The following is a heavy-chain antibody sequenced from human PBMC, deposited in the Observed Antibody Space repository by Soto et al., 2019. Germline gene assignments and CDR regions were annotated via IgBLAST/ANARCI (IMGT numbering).Heavy chain of an antibody. CDR1: GGSLSSTHW. CDR2: IYHTGST. CDR3: ARDPYYYGSGDKGGFDP. J-gene: IGHJ5*02. D-gene: IGHD3-10*01. Sequence: QVQLQESGPGLVKPSGTLSLTCAVSGGSLSSTHWWSWVRQPPRKGLEWIGDIYHTGSTNYNPSLNSRVTISVDKSNNHFSLNLSSVTAADTAVYYCARDPYYYGSGDKGGFDPWGQGTLVIVSS. V-gene: IGHV4-4*02.